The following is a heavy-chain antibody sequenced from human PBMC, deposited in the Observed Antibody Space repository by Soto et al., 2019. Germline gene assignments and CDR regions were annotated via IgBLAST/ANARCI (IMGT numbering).Heavy chain of an antibody. D-gene: IGHD3-22*01. CDR3: AKGSGVGITDFYS. CDR1: GFNFKGYA. Sequence: GGSLRLSCAASGFNFKGYAMNWVRQAPGKGLEWVSAIRGGSDITYYADSVKGRFTISRDTSKNTLHLQMNSLRVEDTAIYYCAKGSGVGITDFYSWGQGPLVTAS. CDR2: IRGGSDIT. V-gene: IGHV3-23*01. J-gene: IGHJ4*02.